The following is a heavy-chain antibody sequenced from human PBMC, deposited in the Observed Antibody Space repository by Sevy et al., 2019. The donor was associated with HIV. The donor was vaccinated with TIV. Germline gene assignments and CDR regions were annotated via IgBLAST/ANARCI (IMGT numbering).Heavy chain of an antibody. Sequence: GGSLRLSCAASGFNFNIYSLNWVRHSPGKGLQWVSLISKSGSDIFYADSVKGRFTISRDNAKNSLYLQMTSLRSDDTAVYFCARGPSMDYWGQGTLVTVS. V-gene: IGHV3-21*01. CDR2: ISKSGSDI. CDR1: GFNFNIYS. J-gene: IGHJ4*02. CDR3: ARGPSMDY.